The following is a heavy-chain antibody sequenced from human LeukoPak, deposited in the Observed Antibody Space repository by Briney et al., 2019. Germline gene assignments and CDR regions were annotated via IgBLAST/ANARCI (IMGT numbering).Heavy chain of an antibody. CDR1: GYSISSGSY. V-gene: IGHV4-38-2*01. CDR2: IYYSGST. J-gene: IGHJ4*02. Sequence: SETLSLTCAVSGYSISSGSYWGWIRQPPGKGLEWIGSIYYSGSTYYNPSLKSRVTISVDTSKNQFSLKLSPVTAADTAVYYCARRLRGYSYGDYWGQGTLVTVSS. CDR3: ARRLRGYSYGDY. D-gene: IGHD5-18*01.